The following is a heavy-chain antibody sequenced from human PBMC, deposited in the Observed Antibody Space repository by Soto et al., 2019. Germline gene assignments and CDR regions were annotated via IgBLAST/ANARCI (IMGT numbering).Heavy chain of an antibody. CDR1: GGTFSSYA. CDR2: IIPIFGTA. Sequence: GASVKVSCKASGGTFSSYAISWVRQAPGQGLEWMGGIIPIFGTANYAQKFQGRVTITADESTSTAYMELSSLRSEDTAVYYCARTYQPPYYYYYGMDVWGQGTTVTVSS. D-gene: IGHD2-2*01. CDR3: ARTYQPPYYYYYGMDV. J-gene: IGHJ6*02. V-gene: IGHV1-69*13.